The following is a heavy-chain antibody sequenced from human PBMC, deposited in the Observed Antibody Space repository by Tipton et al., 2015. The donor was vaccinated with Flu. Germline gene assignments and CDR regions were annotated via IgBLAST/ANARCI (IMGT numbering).Heavy chain of an antibody. J-gene: IGHJ4*02. Sequence: TLSLTCTVSGGSISSSSYYWGWIRQPPGKGLEWIGSIYYSGSTYYNPSLKSRVTISVDTSKNQFSLKLSSVTAADTAVYYCARPNLGLGYFDYWGQGTLVTVSS. CDR1: GGSISSSSYY. CDR2: IYYSGST. V-gene: IGHV4-39*01. D-gene: IGHD7-27*01. CDR3: ARPNLGLGYFDY.